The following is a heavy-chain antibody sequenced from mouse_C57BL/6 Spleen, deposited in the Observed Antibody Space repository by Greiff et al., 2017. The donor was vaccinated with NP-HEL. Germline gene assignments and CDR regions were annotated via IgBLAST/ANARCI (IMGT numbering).Heavy chain of an antibody. CDR1: CYSFTSCSF. CDR3: ARDEGGYYDC. J-gene: IGHJ3*01. CDR2: IRYDGSN. D-gene: IGHD2-3*01. V-gene: IGHV3-6*01. Sequence: EVQLQESGPGLVKPSQSLSLTCSVTCYSFTSCSFWILIRQFPGNHLVCLCFIRYDGSNNYNPSLKNRISITRDTSKNQFFLKLNSGTTEDTATYYCARDEGGYYDCWGQGTLVTVSA.